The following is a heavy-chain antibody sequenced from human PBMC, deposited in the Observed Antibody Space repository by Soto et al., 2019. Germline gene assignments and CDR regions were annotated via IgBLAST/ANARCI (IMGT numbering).Heavy chain of an antibody. Sequence: QMQLVQSGAEVRMPGSSVKVSCKASGGTFSTYSINWVRQAPGQGLEWMGGIIPLFGTTNYAQKFKGRVTITADEATITAYMELSSLRADDAAVYYCAGGATHGSSWYFCFDPWGQGTLVTVSS. CDR3: AGGATHGSSWYFCFDP. J-gene: IGHJ5*02. CDR2: IIPLFGTT. V-gene: IGHV1-69*01. CDR1: GGTFSTYS. D-gene: IGHD6-13*01.